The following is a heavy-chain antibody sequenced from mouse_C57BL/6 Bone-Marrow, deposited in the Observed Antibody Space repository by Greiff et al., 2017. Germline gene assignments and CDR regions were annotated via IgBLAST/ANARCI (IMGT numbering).Heavy chain of an antibody. Sequence: QVQLQQSGAELVRPGTSVMMSCKASGYTFTNYWIGWAKQRPGHGLEWIGDIYPGGGYTNYNEKFKGKATLTADKSSSTAYMQFSSLTSEDSAIYYCARRGNYGMDYWGQGTSVTVSS. D-gene: IGHD2-1*01. CDR3: ARRGNYGMDY. CDR2: IYPGGGYT. J-gene: IGHJ4*01. CDR1: GYTFTNYW. V-gene: IGHV1-63*01.